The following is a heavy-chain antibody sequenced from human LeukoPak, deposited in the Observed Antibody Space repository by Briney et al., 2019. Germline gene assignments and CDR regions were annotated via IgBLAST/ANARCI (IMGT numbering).Heavy chain of an antibody. J-gene: IGHJ4*02. CDR3: ARGGRPGYDY. CDR1: GGSFSGYY. D-gene: IGHD6-13*01. Sequence: KPSETLSLTCAVYGGSFSGYYWSWIRQPPGKGLEWIGEINHSGSTNYNPSLKSRVTISVDTSKNQFSLKLSSVTAADTAVYYCARGGRPGYDYWGQGTLVTVSS. CDR2: INHSGST. V-gene: IGHV4-34*01.